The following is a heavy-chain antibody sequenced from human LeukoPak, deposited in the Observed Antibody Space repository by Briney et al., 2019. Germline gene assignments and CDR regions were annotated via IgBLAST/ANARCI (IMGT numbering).Heavy chain of an antibody. D-gene: IGHD3-22*01. CDR3: AKLNYYDSSGSPFDY. CDR2: ISYDGSNK. CDR1: GFTFSSYA. Sequence: GGSLRLSCAASGFTFSSYAMHWVRQAPGKGLEWVAVISYDGSNKYYADSVKGRFTISRDNSKNTLYLQMNSLRAEDTAVYYCAKLNYYDSSGSPFDYWGQGTLVTVSS. V-gene: IGHV3-30*04. J-gene: IGHJ4*02.